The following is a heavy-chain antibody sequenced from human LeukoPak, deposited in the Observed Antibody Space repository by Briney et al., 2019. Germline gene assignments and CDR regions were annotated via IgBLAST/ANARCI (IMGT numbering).Heavy chain of an antibody. CDR3: ARRGDCTNGVCYNIDY. D-gene: IGHD2-8*01. J-gene: IGHJ4*02. Sequence: GESLKISCRGSGYSFTSYWIGWVRQMPGKGLEWMGIIYPGDSDTRYSPSFQGQVTISADKSISTAYLQWSSLKASDTAMYYCARRGDCTNGVCYNIDYWGQGTLVTVSS. CDR1: GYSFTSYW. CDR2: IYPGDSDT. V-gene: IGHV5-51*01.